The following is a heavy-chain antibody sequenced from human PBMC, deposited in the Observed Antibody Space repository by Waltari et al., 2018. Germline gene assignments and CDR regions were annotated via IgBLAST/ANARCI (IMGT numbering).Heavy chain of an antibody. V-gene: IGHV4-31*03. CDR2: IYHSGST. CDR3: ARDITMVRGVTGYYGMDV. CDR1: GGSISSGGYY. J-gene: IGHJ6*02. Sequence: QVQLQESGPGLVKPSQPLSLTCTVSGGSISSGGYYWSWIRQHPGKGLEWIGYIYHSGSTYYNPSLKSRVTISVDRSKNQFSLKLSSVTAADTAVYYCARDITMVRGVTGYYGMDVWGQGTTVTVSS. D-gene: IGHD3-10*01.